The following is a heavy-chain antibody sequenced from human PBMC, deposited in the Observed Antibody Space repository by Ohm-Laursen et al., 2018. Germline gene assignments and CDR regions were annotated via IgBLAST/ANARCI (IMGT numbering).Heavy chain of an antibody. D-gene: IGHD2-15*01. J-gene: IGHJ4*02. CDR3: ARAGCYGGSCYGYFDY. CDR2: ITSSSSTI. Sequence: GSLRLSCAASGFTFSSYSMNWVRQAPGKGLEWVSYITSSSSTIYYAESVKGRFTISRDNAKNTLYLQMNSLRAEDTALYYCARAGCYGGSCYGYFDYWGQGTLLTVSS. V-gene: IGHV3-48*01. CDR1: GFTFSSYS.